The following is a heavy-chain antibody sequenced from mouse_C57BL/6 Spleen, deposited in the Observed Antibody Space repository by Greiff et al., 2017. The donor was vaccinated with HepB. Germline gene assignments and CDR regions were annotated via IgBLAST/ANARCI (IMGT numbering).Heavy chain of an antibody. D-gene: IGHD4-1*01. CDR1: GYTFTSYW. CDR3: AITGTVGYYFDY. V-gene: IGHV1-64*01. Sequence: VQLQQPGAELVKPGASVKLSCKASGYTFTSYWMHWVKQRPGQGLEWIGMIHPNSGSTNYNEKFKSKATLTVDKSSSTAYMQLSSLTSEDSAVYYCAITGTVGYYFDYWGQGTTLTVSS. CDR2: IHPNSGST. J-gene: IGHJ2*01.